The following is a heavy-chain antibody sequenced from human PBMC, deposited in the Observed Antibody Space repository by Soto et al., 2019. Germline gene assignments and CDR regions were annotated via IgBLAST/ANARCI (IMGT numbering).Heavy chain of an antibody. CDR3: ARDEGSSSEYFQH. CDR2: ISSSSSTI. CDR1: GFTFSSYS. Sequence: GGSLRLSCAASGFTFSSYSMNWVRQAPGKGLEWVSYISSSSSTIYYADSVKGRFTISRDNAKNSLYLQMNSLRAEDTAVYYCARDEGSSSEYFQHWGQGTLVTVSS. V-gene: IGHV3-48*01. D-gene: IGHD6-6*01. J-gene: IGHJ1*01.